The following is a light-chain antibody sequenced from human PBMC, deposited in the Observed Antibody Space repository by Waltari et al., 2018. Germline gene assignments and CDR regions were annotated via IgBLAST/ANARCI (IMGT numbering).Light chain of an antibody. Sequence: DVQMTQSPSSLSASVGDRITITCRASQSIGNRLNWYQHKPGRAPRVLISLASTLGSGVPSRFSGSGSGTDFTFTITSLQPEDFAPYYCQENYSSLWTFGQGTKVEMK. CDR2: LAS. CDR3: QENYSSLWT. J-gene: IGKJ1*01. V-gene: IGKV1-39*01. CDR1: QSIGNR.